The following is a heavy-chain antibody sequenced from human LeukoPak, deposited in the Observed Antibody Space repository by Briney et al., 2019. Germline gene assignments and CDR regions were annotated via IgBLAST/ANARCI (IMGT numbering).Heavy chain of an antibody. V-gene: IGHV1-2*04. J-gene: IGHJ4*02. D-gene: IGHD3-22*01. Sequence: ASVKVSCKASGYTFTGYYMHWVRQAPGQGLEWMGWINPNSGGTNYAQKFQGWVTMTRDTSIGTAYMELSRLRSDDTAVYYCARAPKYYYDSSGYYPYWGQGTLVTVSS. CDR2: INPNSGGT. CDR3: ARAPKYYYDSSGYYPY. CDR1: GYTFTGYY.